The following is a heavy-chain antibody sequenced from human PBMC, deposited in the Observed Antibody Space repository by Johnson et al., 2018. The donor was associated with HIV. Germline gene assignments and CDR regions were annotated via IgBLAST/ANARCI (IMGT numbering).Heavy chain of an antibody. V-gene: IGHV3-53*01. J-gene: IGHJ3*02. CDR3: ARDLYYYGISDYYSYSFDI. CDR2: IYSGGST. CDR1: GFTVSSNY. Sequence: VQLVESGGGVVQPGGSLRLSCAASGFTVSSNYMNWVRQAPGKGLEWVSVIYSGGSTYYADSVQGRFTISRDNSKNMLYLQMNSLRAEETAMYYCARDLYYYGISDYYSYSFDIWGPGTMVTVSS. D-gene: IGHD3-22*01.